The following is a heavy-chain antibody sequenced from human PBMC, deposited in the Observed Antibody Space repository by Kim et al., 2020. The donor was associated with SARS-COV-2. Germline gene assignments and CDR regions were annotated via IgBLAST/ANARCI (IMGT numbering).Heavy chain of an antibody. J-gene: IGHJ4*02. CDR3: ARAGSRFSSGSSYFHY. Sequence: VKGRFTITRENAKNSLYLQMNSLRAGDTAVYFCARAGSRFSSGSSYFHYWGQGTLVTVSS. V-gene: IGHV3-13*01. D-gene: IGHD6-13*01.